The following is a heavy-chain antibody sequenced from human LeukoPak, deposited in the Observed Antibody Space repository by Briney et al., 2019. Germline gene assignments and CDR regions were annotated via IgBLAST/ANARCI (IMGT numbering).Heavy chain of an antibody. CDR2: LYSDGNT. J-gene: IGHJ4*02. CDR1: GFTVITND. D-gene: IGHD1-14*01. Sequence: GGSLRLSCAASGFTVITNDMTWVRQAPGKGLEWVSVLYSDGNTKYADSVQGRFTISRDNSKNTLYLEMNGLSPDDTAVYYCARGVEPLAANTLAYRGQGTLVTVSS. V-gene: IGHV3-53*01. CDR3: ARGVEPLAANTLAY.